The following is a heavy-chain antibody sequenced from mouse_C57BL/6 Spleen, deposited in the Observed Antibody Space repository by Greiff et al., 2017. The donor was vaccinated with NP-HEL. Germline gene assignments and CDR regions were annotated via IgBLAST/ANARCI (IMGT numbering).Heavy chain of an antibody. CDR1: GYTFTSYW. D-gene: IGHD1-1*02. Sequence: QVQLQQPGAELVMPGASVKLSCKASGYTFTSYWMHWVKQRPGQGLEWIGEIDPSDSYTNYNQNFKGKSTLTVDKSSSKAYMQLSRLTSEDSAVYYCASGSQAWFAYWGQGTLVTVSA. V-gene: IGHV1-69*01. CDR2: IDPSDSYT. CDR3: ASGSQAWFAY. J-gene: IGHJ3*01.